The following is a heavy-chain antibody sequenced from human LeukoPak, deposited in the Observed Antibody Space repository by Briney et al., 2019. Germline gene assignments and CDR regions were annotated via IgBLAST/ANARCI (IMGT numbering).Heavy chain of an antibody. J-gene: IGHJ6*02. V-gene: IGHV1-2*02. CDR1: GYTFTGYY. CDR2: INPNSGGT. D-gene: IGHD1-1*01. Sequence: ASVKVCCKASGYTFTGYYMHWVRQAPGQGLEWMGWINPNSGGTNYAQKFQGRVTMTRDTSISTAYMELSRLRSDDTAVYYCARLNWSYYYYGMDVWGQGTTVTVSS. CDR3: ARLNWSYYYYGMDV.